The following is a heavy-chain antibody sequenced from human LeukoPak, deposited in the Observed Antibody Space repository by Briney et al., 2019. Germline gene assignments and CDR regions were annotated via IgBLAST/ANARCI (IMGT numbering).Heavy chain of an antibody. V-gene: IGHV3-23*01. CDR3: AKAFFSGSGGNHKHFDS. J-gene: IGHJ4*02. CDR1: GFTFSNYA. D-gene: IGHD3-10*01. Sequence: GGSLRLSCAASGFTFSNYAMGWVRQAPGKGPEWVSTISDSGGSTFYADSVKGRFTISRDDSKSTLFLQMNSLRAEDTAVYYCAKAFFSGSGGNHKHFDSWGQGTLVTVSS. CDR2: ISDSGGST.